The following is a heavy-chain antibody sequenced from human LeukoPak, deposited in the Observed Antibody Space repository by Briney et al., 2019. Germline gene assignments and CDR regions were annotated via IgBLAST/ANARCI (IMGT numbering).Heavy chain of an antibody. CDR3: ATLRAPVRSSTSDDPLYYFDY. Sequence: GESLKISCKGSGYSFTSYWIGWVRQMPGKGLEWMGIIYPGDSDTRYSPSFQGQVTISADKSISTAYLQWSSLKASDTAMYYCATLRAPVRSSTSDDPLYYFDYWGQGTLVTVSS. V-gene: IGHV5-51*01. CDR1: GYSFTSYW. D-gene: IGHD2-2*01. CDR2: IYPGDSDT. J-gene: IGHJ4*02.